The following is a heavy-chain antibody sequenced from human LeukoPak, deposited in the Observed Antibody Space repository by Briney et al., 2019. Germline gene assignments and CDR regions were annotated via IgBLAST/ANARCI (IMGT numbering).Heavy chain of an antibody. Sequence: GGSLRLSCTTSGLTFTSHGFHWLRQVVGKRLEWVAFVRNDGSDTYHANSVKGRFSVSRDDSKNTLYLQMNSLRPEDTAIYYCARDRGKDYFDSWGQGTQVTVSS. V-gene: IGHV3-30*02. CDR3: ARDRGKDYFDS. CDR2: VRNDGSDT. D-gene: IGHD4-23*01. J-gene: IGHJ4*02. CDR1: GLTFTSHG.